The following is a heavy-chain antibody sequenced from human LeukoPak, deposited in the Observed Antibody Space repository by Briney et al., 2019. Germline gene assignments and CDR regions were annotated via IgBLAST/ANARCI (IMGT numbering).Heavy chain of an antibody. D-gene: IGHD3-16*02. CDR2: IYYNGST. CDR3: ARLQGGGSYRNFDY. V-gene: IGHV4-39*07. Sequence: SDPLSLTCTVSGGSISSSSYYWGWIRQPPGKGLEWIGSIYYNGSTYYSPSLKSPVTTSVHTSKNQFSLKLSSVTAADRAVYYWARLQGGGSYRNFDYWGQGTLVTVSS. J-gene: IGHJ4*02. CDR1: GGSISSSSYY.